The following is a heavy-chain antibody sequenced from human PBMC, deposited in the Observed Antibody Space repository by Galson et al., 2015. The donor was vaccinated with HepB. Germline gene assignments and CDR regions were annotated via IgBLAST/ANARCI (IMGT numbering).Heavy chain of an antibody. J-gene: IGHJ6*02. V-gene: IGHV3-30-3*01. D-gene: IGHD3-9*01. CDR2: ISYDGSNK. CDR1: GFTFSSYA. Sequence: SLRLSCAASGFTFSSYAMHWVRQAPGKGLEWVAVISYDGSNKYYADSVKGRFTISRDNSKNTLYLQMNSLRAEDTAVYYCARTYYDILTGYYMDVWGQGTTVTVSS. CDR3: ARTYYDILTGYYMDV.